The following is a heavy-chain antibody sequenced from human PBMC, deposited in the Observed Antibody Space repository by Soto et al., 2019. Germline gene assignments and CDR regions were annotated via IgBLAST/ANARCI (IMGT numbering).Heavy chain of an antibody. Sequence: GGSLRLSCAASGFTFSTYAMSWVRQAPGRGLEWVSAISDSGDTTYYADSVKGRFTISRDNSKNTLYLQMNGLRAEDTALYYCAKDLVPRRGGYDITGYWGQGTLVTVSS. CDR1: GFTFSTYA. V-gene: IGHV3-23*01. D-gene: IGHD3-9*01. CDR3: AKDLVPRRGGYDITGY. CDR2: ISDSGDTT. J-gene: IGHJ4*02.